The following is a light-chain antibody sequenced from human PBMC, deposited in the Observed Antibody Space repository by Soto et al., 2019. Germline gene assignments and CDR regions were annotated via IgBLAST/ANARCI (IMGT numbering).Light chain of an antibody. V-gene: IGKV3-11*01. J-gene: IGKJ4*01. CDR2: DAS. Sequence: EIVLTQSPATLSLSPGERATLSCWASQSVSSYLAWYQQKPGQAPRLLIYDASNRATGIPARFSGSGSGTDFPLTISSLQPEDFAVYYCQQRSNWLTFGGGTKVEIK. CDR1: QSVSSY. CDR3: QQRSNWLT.